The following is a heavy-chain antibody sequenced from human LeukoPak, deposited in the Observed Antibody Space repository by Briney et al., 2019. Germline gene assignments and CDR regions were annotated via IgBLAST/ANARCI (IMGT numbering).Heavy chain of an antibody. CDR3: ARHELSGYDPYYHYYGMDV. Sequence: SETLSLTCTVSGGAISSYYWSWIRQPPGKGLEWIGYIYYSGSTNYNPSLKSRVTISVDTSKNQFSLKLSSVTAADTAVYYCARHELSGYDPYYHYYGMDVWGQGTTVTVSS. J-gene: IGHJ6*02. V-gene: IGHV4-59*08. CDR1: GGAISSYY. D-gene: IGHD5-12*01. CDR2: IYYSGST.